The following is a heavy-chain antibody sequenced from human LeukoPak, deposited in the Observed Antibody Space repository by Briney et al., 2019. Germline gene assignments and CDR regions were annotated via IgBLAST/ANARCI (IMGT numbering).Heavy chain of an antibody. CDR2: IYSSGNT. CDR1: GASISSSNYY. CDR3: AKSDGYGLIDY. J-gene: IGHJ4*02. D-gene: IGHD5-24*01. Sequence: SETLSLTCAVSGASISSSNYYWGWVRQSPGKGLEWIGNIYSSGNTYYNASLKSRVTMYIDTSKNQFSLKLSSVTAADTAMYYCAKSDGYGLIDYWGQGTLVTVSS. V-gene: IGHV4-39*01.